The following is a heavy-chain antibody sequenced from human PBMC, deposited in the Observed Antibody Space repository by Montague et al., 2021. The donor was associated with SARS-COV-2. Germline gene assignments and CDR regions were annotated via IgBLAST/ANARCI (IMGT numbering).Heavy chain of an antibody. CDR3: VGHPHYDGLNAAPDV. Sequence: SETLSLTCAVSGVSFTDCYWSWIRQPPGKGLEWVGDVLYNKGTNFNPSLKSRVAISVDTSKNQFSLRLTSVTAADTAFYHCVGHPHYDGLNAAPDVWDQGALVTVSS. J-gene: IGHJ4*02. CDR2: VLYNKGT. V-gene: IGHV4-59*08. CDR1: GVSFTDCY. D-gene: IGHD3-16*01.